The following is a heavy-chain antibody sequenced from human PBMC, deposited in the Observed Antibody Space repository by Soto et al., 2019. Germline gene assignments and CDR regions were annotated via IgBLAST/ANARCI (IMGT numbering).Heavy chain of an antibody. CDR2: IYYSGST. D-gene: IGHD2-15*01. J-gene: IGHJ5*02. Sequence: SETLSLTCTVSGGSISSGGYYWSWIRQHPGKGLEWIGYIYYSGSTYYNPSLKSRVTISVDTSKNQFSLKLSSVTAADTAVYYCARFDCSGGSCYPAFDPWGQGTLVTVSS. V-gene: IGHV4-31*03. CDR1: GGSISSGGYY. CDR3: ARFDCSGGSCYPAFDP.